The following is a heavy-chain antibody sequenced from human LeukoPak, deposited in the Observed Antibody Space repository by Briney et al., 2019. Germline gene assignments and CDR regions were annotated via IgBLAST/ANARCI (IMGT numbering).Heavy chain of an antibody. D-gene: IGHD3-22*01. CDR3: ARDRRSSGYFHPYYYYYMDV. V-gene: IGHV6-1*01. Sequence: SQTLSLTCAISGDSVSSNSAAWNWIRQSPSRGLEWLGRTYYRSKWYNDYAVSVKSRITINPDTSKNQFSLQLNSVTPEDTAVYYCARDRRSSGYFHPYYYYYMDVWGKGTTVTVSS. J-gene: IGHJ6*03. CDR2: TYYRSKWYN. CDR1: GDSVSSNSAA.